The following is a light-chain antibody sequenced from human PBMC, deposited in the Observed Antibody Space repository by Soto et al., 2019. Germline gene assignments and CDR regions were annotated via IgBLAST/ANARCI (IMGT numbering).Light chain of an antibody. CDR1: RSVSSSY. Sequence: IVLTQSPGTLSLSPGEGATLSCRASRSVSSSYLAWYQQKPGQAPRLLIYGASNRATGIPDRFSGSGSGTDFTLTISRLEPEDFAVYYCHQYGSSPGTFGQGTKVDIK. CDR3: HQYGSSPGT. J-gene: IGKJ1*01. V-gene: IGKV3-20*01. CDR2: GAS.